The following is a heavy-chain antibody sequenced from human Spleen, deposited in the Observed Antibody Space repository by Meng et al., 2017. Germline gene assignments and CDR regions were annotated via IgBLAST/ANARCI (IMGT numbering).Heavy chain of an antibody. Sequence: VQRVESWGGLVKPGGSLRLSCVASGFSFPDAWMSWVRQAPGKGLEWVGRIKSNSDGGTTDYAAPVKGRFTISRDDSKNTLYLQMNSLITEDTAVYFCATGAAAADHWGQGTLVTVSS. CDR3: ATGAAAADH. CDR1: GFSFPDAW. CDR2: IKSNSDGGTT. D-gene: IGHD6-13*01. J-gene: IGHJ4*02. V-gene: IGHV3-15*01.